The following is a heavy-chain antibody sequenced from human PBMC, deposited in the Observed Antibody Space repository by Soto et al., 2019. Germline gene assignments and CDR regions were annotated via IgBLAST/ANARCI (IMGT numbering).Heavy chain of an antibody. CDR1: GGSIRSGDYY. D-gene: IGHD2-2*01. J-gene: IGHJ5*02. Sequence: PSEPRSRTSNVSGGSIRSGDYYWTWIRDPPGEGLEWIGYIYYSRSTYYNPSLKRRITISVDTSKNQFSLKLSSVTAADTAVYYCARAGYCSSTSCYRLGWFDPWGQGTPVTVSS. CDR3: ARAGYCSSTSCYRLGWFDP. V-gene: IGHV4-30-4*01. CDR2: IYYSRST.